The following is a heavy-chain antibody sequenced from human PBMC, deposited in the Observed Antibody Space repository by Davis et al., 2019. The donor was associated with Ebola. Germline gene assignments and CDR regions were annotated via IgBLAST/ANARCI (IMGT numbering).Heavy chain of an antibody. CDR1: RDIFSPHT. J-gene: IGHJ4*02. Sequence: ASVKVSCKASRDIFSPHTLNWVRQAPGQGLEWMGWINPNSGGTNHAQKFQGRVTMTRDTSISTAYMELSRLRSDDTAVYYCARTFTIFGVVLGYWGQGTLVTVSS. V-gene: IGHV1-2*02. CDR2: INPNSGGT. D-gene: IGHD3-3*01. CDR3: ARTFTIFGVVLGY.